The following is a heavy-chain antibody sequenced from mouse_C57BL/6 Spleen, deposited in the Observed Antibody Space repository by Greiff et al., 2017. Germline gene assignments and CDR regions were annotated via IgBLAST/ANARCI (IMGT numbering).Heavy chain of an antibody. D-gene: IGHD1-1*01. V-gene: IGHV1-82*01. CDR1: GYAFSSSW. J-gene: IGHJ3*01. CDR3: ARDYYGTPFAY. Sequence: VQLVESGPELVKPGASVKISCKASGYAFSSSWMNWVKQRPGKGLEWIGRIYPGDGDTNYNGKFKGKATLTADKSSSTAYMQLSSLTSEDSAVYFCARDYYGTPFAYWGQGTLVTVSA. CDR2: IYPGDGDT.